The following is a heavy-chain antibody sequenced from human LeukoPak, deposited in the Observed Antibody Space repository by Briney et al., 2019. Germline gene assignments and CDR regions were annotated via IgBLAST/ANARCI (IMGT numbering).Heavy chain of an antibody. CDR3: ARMYYYGSRNFDY. J-gene: IGHJ4*02. CDR1: GYTFTGYY. V-gene: IGHV1-2*02. CDR2: INPNSGGT. D-gene: IGHD3-10*01. Sequence: ASVKVSCKASGYTFTGYYIHWVRQAPGQGLEWMGWINPNSGGTNYAQKFQGRVTMTRDTSISTAYMELSRLRSDDTAVYYCARMYYYGSRNFDYWGQGTLATVSS.